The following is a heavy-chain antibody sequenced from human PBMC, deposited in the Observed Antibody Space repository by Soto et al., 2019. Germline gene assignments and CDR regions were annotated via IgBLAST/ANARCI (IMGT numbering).Heavy chain of an antibody. Sequence: PGGSLRLSCAASGFTFIAYGMHWGRQAPGKGLEWVALITFNGGEKYYADSFKGRFTISRDNSNDTLYLHMDSLRAEDTAMYYCARDTDDSSAYKPDYWGQGP. J-gene: IGHJ4*02. CDR2: ITFNGGEK. V-gene: IGHV3-30*12. CDR1: GFTFIAYG. CDR3: ARDTDDSSAYKPDY. D-gene: IGHD3-22*01.